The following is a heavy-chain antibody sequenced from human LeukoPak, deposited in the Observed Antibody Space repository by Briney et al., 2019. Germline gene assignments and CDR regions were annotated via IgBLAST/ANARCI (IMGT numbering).Heavy chain of an antibody. Sequence: GGSLRLSCVASGFTLNNYAMAWVRQAPGKGLEWVASIHYIADDTYYADFVRGRFTISRDNSKNALYLQLNGLRVEDTAIYYCARCVTGWPNWFAPWGQGTLVTVSS. CDR3: ARCVTGWPNWFAP. J-gene: IGHJ5*02. CDR1: GFTLNNYA. D-gene: IGHD6-19*01. V-gene: IGHV3-23*01. CDR2: IHYIADDT.